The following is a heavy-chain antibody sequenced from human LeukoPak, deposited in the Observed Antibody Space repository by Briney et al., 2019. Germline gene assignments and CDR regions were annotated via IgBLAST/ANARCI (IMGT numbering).Heavy chain of an antibody. D-gene: IGHD6-19*01. CDR3: ARGAWGANPYSSGGRGFDY. Sequence: KSSETLSLTCTVSGGSISSYYWSWIRQPPGKALEWIGYIYYSGSTNYNPSLKSRVTISVDTSKNQFSLKLSSVTAADTAVYYCARGAWGANPYSSGGRGFDYWGQGTLVTVSS. CDR2: IYYSGST. J-gene: IGHJ4*02. V-gene: IGHV4-59*01. CDR1: GGSISSYY.